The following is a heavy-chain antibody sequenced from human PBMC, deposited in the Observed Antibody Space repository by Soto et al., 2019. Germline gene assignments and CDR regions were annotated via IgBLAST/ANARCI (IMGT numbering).Heavy chain of an antibody. CDR2: IYTSGST. CDR1: GGSISSYY. J-gene: IGHJ6*02. CDR3: GREYSSSWRSLYYYYGMDV. D-gene: IGHD6-6*01. Sequence: SETLSLTCTVSGGSISSYYWSWIRQPAGKGLEWIGRIYTSGSTNYNPSLKSRVTMSVDTSKNQFSLKLSSVTAADTAASYCGREYSSSWRSLYYYYGMDVGGQETTVKVSS. V-gene: IGHV4-4*07.